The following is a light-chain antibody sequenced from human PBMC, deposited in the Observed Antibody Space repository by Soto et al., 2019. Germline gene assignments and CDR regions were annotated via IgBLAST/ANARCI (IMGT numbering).Light chain of an antibody. CDR2: EVS. CDR1: SADVGGYNF. Sequence: QSALTRAPSASGSLGQSVSISCTGTSADVGGYNFVSWYQQHPGKAPKLMIFEVSQRPSGVPDRFSGSKSGNTASLTVSELQAEDEADYYCASYAGSQNYVFGTGTKVTVL. CDR3: ASYAGSQNYV. J-gene: IGLJ1*01. V-gene: IGLV2-8*01.